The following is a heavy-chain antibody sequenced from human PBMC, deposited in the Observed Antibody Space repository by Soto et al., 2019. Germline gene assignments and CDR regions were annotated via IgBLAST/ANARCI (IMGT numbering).Heavy chain of an antibody. CDR1: GFTVSSNY. Sequence: EVQLVESGGGLVQPGGSLRLSCAASGFTVSSNYMSWVRQAPGKGLEWVSVIYSGGSTYYADSVKGRFTISRDNSKNTLYLQMNSLRAEDTAVYYCARAPSPQRYCGGGSCWFDPWGQGTLVTVSS. CDR2: IYSGGST. J-gene: IGHJ5*02. D-gene: IGHD2-15*01. V-gene: IGHV3-66*01. CDR3: ARAPSPQRYCGGGSCWFDP.